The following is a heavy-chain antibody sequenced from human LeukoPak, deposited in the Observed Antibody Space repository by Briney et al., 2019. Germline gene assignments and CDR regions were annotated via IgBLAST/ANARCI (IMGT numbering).Heavy chain of an antibody. J-gene: IGHJ4*02. CDR1: GFTFDDYA. CDR2: INGDGRST. V-gene: IGHV3-74*01. Sequence: GRSLRLSCAASGFTFDDYAMHWVRQAPGKGLVWVSRINGDGRSTHYADSVQGRFTISRDNAKNTVYLQMNSLRAEDTAVYYCATVVTDTPVDYWGQGTLVTVSS. CDR3: ATVVTDTPVDY. D-gene: IGHD2-15*01.